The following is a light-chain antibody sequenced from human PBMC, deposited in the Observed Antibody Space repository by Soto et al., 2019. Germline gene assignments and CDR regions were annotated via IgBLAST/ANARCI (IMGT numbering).Light chain of an antibody. CDR1: QSVSRD. Sequence: EMVMTQSPATVAVSPGERATLSCRASQSVSRDLAWYHQKHGQAPRLLIYEASNRAAGIPGRFSGIVSGTDGTITITSLETEDGSLYDGHQRQRWPRTFGQGTKVDIK. V-gene: IGKV3-11*01. J-gene: IGKJ1*01. CDR3: HQRQRWPRT. CDR2: EAS.